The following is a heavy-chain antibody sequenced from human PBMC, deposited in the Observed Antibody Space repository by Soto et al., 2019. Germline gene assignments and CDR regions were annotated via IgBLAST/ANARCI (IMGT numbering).Heavy chain of an antibody. CDR3: ARGAGNGVVVAAALVLYEEV. CDR2: INHSGST. Sequence: SETLSLTCAVYGGSFSGYYWSWIRQPPGKGLEWIGEINHSGSTNYNPSLKSRVTISVDTSKNQFSLKLSYVPATDRAVYYCARGAGNGVVVAAALVLYEEVWGKVAKV. D-gene: IGHD2-15*01. J-gene: IGHJ6*03. CDR1: GGSFSGYY. V-gene: IGHV4-34*01.